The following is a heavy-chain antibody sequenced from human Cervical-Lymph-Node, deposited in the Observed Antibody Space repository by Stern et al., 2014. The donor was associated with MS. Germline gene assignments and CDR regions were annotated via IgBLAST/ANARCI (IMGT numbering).Heavy chain of an antibody. CDR3: ARGRGGNYRYYFDY. Sequence: EVHLVESGGGLVKPGGSLRLSCAASGFTFSSYSMTWVRQAPGKGLEWVGSISSGGSYIYSADSLKGRFTISRDNAKNSLYLQMNSLRAEDTAVYYCARGRGGNYRYYFDYWGQGTLVTVSS. D-gene: IGHD4-23*01. CDR2: ISSGGSYI. J-gene: IGHJ4*02. CDR1: GFTFSSYS. V-gene: IGHV3-21*01.